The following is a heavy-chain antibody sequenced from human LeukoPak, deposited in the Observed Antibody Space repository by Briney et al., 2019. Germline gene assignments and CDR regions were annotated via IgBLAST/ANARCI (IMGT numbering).Heavy chain of an antibody. D-gene: IGHD4-23*01. CDR1: GYPISSDYY. CDR3: ARDLTYGGNSPRFDS. CDR2: IYHSGST. Sequence: SETLSLTCVVSGYPISSDYYWAWIRQPPGKGLEWIGNIYHSGSTYYNSSLKSRVTISIDTSKNQFSLNLRSVTVADTAIYYCARDLTYGGNSPRFDSWGQGTLVTVSS. J-gene: IGHJ4*02. V-gene: IGHV4-38-2*02.